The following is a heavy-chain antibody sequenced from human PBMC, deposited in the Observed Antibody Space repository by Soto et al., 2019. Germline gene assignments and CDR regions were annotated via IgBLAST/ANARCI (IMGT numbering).Heavy chain of an antibody. Sequence: SETLSLTCAVSGGSISSGGYSWRWIRQPPGKGLEWIGYIYHGGYTYYNPSLKSRVTISVDRSKNQFSLKLSSVTAADTAVYYCERDRESSGYYRSFDYWGQGTLVTVSS. CDR2: IYHGGYT. J-gene: IGHJ4*02. V-gene: IGHV4-30-2*01. CDR1: GGSISSGGYS. D-gene: IGHD3-22*01. CDR3: ERDRESSGYYRSFDY.